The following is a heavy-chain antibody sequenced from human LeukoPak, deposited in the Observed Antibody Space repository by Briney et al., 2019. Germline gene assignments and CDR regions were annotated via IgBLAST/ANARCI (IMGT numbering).Heavy chain of an antibody. V-gene: IGHV3-21*01. J-gene: IGHJ4*02. CDR2: ISSSSTYT. CDR1: GFTFSSYS. CDR3: ARVSSSSIAARQAPNDY. D-gene: IGHD6-6*01. Sequence: GGSLRLSCAASGFTFSSYSMNWVRQAPGKGLEWVSSISSSSTYTYYSDSVKGRFTISRDNAKNSLHLQMNSLRAEDTAVYYCARVSSSSIAARQAPNDYGGQGTLVTVSS.